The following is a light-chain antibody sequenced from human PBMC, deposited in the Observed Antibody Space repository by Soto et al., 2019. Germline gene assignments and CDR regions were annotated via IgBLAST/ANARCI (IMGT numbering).Light chain of an antibody. CDR1: QSVSTNY. J-gene: IGKJ2*01. CDR2: GAT. V-gene: IGKV3-20*01. CDR3: QQYGSSPYT. Sequence: EIVLTQSPGTLSLSPGERATLSCRASQSVSTNYLAWYQQKPGQSPRLLIYGATRRATGIPDMFSGSGSGTDFILTISRLEPEDFALYFCQQYGSSPYTFAQGTKLDIK.